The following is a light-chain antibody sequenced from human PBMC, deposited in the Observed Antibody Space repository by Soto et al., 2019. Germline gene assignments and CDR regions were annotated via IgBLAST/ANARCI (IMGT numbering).Light chain of an antibody. V-gene: IGKV1-17*01. J-gene: IGKJ5*01. CDR2: AAS. Sequence: DIQMTQSPSSLSASVGDRVTITCRASQGIGNALGWFQQRPGKAPKRLIYAASSLQIGVPSRFSGSGSGTEFTLTISSLQPEDFATYYCLQHNTFPITFGQGTRLDMK. CDR1: QGIGNA. CDR3: LQHNTFPIT.